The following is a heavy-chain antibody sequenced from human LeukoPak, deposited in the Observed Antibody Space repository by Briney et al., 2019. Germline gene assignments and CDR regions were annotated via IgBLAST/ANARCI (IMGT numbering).Heavy chain of an antibody. Sequence: GGSLRLSCAASGFTFSSYGMSWVRQAPGKGLEWVSAISGSGGSTYYADSVKGRFTISRDNSKNTLYLQMNSLRAEDTAVYYCAKDTGPVAGTGYNWFGPWGQGTLVTVSS. V-gene: IGHV3-23*01. D-gene: IGHD6-19*01. CDR2: ISGSGGST. CDR3: AKDTGPVAGTGYNWFGP. J-gene: IGHJ5*02. CDR1: GFTFSSYG.